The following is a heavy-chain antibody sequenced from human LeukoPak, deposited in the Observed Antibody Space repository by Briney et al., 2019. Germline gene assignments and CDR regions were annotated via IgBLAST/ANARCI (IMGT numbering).Heavy chain of an antibody. V-gene: IGHV3-30-3*01. J-gene: IGHJ6*02. CDR1: GFTFSSYA. CDR2: ISYDGSNK. Sequence: GGSLRLSCAASGFTFSSYAMHWVRQAPGKGLEWVAVISYDGSNKYYADSVKGRFTISRDNSKNTLYLQMNSLRAEDTAVYYCARSKDYYYYGMDVWGQGTTVTVSS. CDR3: ARSKDYYYYGMDV.